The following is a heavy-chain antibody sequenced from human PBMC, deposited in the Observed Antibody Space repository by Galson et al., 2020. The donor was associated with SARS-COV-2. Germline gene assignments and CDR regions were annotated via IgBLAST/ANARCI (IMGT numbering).Heavy chain of an antibody. CDR3: ASKGGTSPGEWDYYFDY. D-gene: IGHD1-1*01. J-gene: IGHJ4*02. CDR2: IIPILGIA. CDR1: GGTFSSYA. V-gene: IGHV1-69*10. Sequence: SVKVSCKASGGTFSSYAISWVRQAPGQGLEWMGGIIPILGIANYAQKFQGRVTITADKSTSTAYMELSSLRSEDTAVYYCASKGGTSPGEWDYYFDYWGQGTLVTVSS.